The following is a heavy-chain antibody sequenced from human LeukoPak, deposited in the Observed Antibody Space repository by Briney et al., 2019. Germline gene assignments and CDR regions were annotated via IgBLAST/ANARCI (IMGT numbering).Heavy chain of an antibody. CDR1: GYTLSEIS. D-gene: IGHD1-14*01. Sequence: ASVKVSCKVSGYTLSEISMRWVRQAPGKGLEWMGGFDPEDGETIYAQKFQGRVTMTEDTSTDTAYMEVTSLRSEDTAVYYCATSPGFDYWGQGTLVTVSS. CDR3: ATSPGFDY. CDR2: FDPEDGET. J-gene: IGHJ4*02. V-gene: IGHV1-24*01.